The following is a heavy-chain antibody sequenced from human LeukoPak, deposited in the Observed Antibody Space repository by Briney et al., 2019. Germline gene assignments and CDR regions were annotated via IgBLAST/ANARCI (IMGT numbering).Heavy chain of an antibody. D-gene: IGHD1-1*01. J-gene: IGHJ6*02. CDR2: IYPGDSDT. Sequence: GESLKISCKGSGYSFTTYWIGWVRQMPGKGLEWMGIIYPGDSDTRYSPSFQGQVTISADKSISTAYLQWSSLKASDTAMYYCARLADFWRYGMDVWGQGTTVTVSS. CDR1: GYSFTTYW. V-gene: IGHV5-51*01. CDR3: ARLADFWRYGMDV.